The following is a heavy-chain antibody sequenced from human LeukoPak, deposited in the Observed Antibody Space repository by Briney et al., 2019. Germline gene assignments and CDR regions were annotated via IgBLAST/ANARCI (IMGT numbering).Heavy chain of an antibody. Sequence: GGSLRLSCAASGFTFSSYAMSWVRQAPGKGLEWVSAISGSGGSTYYADSVKGRFTISRDNSKNTLYLQMDSLRAEDTAVYYCAKVSAAEYYFDYWGQGTLVTVSS. CDR3: AKVSAAEYYFDY. J-gene: IGHJ4*02. V-gene: IGHV3-23*01. D-gene: IGHD2-2*01. CDR1: GFTFSSYA. CDR2: ISGSGGST.